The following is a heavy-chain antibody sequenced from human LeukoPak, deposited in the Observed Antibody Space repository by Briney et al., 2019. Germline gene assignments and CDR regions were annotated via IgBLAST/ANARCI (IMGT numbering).Heavy chain of an antibody. D-gene: IGHD3-22*01. CDR3: AREALIRYYYDSSGYFDY. CDR2: VDHTGST. J-gene: IGHJ4*02. Sequence: SETLSLTCSVSDDSITMYYWTWIRQPPGKGLEWIGYVDHTGSTNFNPSLNGRVSISRDTSKNLFSLRLRSVTAADTAVYYCAREALIRYYYDSSGYFDYWGQGTLVTVSS. CDR1: DDSITMYY. V-gene: IGHV4-59*01.